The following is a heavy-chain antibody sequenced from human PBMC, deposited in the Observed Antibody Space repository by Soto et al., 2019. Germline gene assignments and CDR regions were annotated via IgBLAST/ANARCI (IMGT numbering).Heavy chain of an antibody. Sequence: QVQLVQSGAEVKKPGASVKVSCKASGYTFTSYGISWVRQAPGQGLEWMGWISAYNGNTKYVQKFQGRVTMTTDTSTSTAYMELRSLRSDVTAVYFCARDAAAGLNDYWGQGTLVTVSS. D-gene: IGHD6-13*01. V-gene: IGHV1-18*01. J-gene: IGHJ4*02. CDR3: ARDAAAGLNDY. CDR2: ISAYNGNT. CDR1: GYTFTSYG.